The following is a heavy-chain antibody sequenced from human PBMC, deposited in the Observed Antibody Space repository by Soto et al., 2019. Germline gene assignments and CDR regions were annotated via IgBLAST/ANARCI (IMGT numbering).Heavy chain of an antibody. CDR2: IYYGGST. Sequence: PETLSLTCTISGGSISSYYWSWFRQSPGKGLEWIGFIYYGGSTNYNPSLKSRVTISVDTPKNQFSLKLSSVTAADTAVYYCAKNWNWGSLVHWGQGTLVTVSS. D-gene: IGHD7-27*01. CDR1: GGSISSYY. CDR3: AKNWNWGSLVH. J-gene: IGHJ4*02. V-gene: IGHV4-59*08.